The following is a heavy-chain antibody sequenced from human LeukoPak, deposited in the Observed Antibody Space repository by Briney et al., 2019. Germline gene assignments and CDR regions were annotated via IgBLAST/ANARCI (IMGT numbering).Heavy chain of an antibody. D-gene: IGHD4-17*01. CDR1: GGSISSYY. V-gene: IGHV4-59*01. CDR3: ARLRGPSWFDP. J-gene: IGHJ5*02. CDR2: IYYSGST. Sequence: PSETLSLTCTVSGGSISSYYWSWIRQPPGKGLEWIGYIYYSGSTNYNPSLKSRVTISVDTSKNQFSLKLSSVTAADTAVYYCARLRGPSWFDPWGQGTLVTVSS.